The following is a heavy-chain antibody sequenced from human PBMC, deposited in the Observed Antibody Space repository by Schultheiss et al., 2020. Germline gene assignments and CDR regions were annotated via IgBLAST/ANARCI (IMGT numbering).Heavy chain of an antibody. J-gene: IGHJ6*03. CDR2: ISSASSYI. D-gene: IGHD5-12*01. Sequence: GGSLRLSCAASGFNFRTYSMNWVRQAPGKGLEWVSSISSASSYIYYADSVKGRFTISRDNAKNSLYLQMNSLRAEDTAVYYCARRNSRLRFMDVWGKGTTVTVSS. V-gene: IGHV3-21*01. CDR3: ARRNSRLRFMDV. CDR1: GFNFRTYS.